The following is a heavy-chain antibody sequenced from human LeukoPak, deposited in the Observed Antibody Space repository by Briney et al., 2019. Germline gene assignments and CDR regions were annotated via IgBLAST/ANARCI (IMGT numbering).Heavy chain of an antibody. J-gene: IGHJ3*02. CDR3: ARGLGSVQQQAFDI. CDR2: IYYSGST. Sequence: PSETLSLTCTVSGGSISDFYWSWIRQPPGKGLEWIGYIYYSGSTTYNPSLNSRVTMAVDTSKNQFSLKLSSVTAADSAVYYCARGLGSVQQQAFDIWGQGTMVTVSS. CDR1: GGSISDFY. D-gene: IGHD3-16*01. V-gene: IGHV4-59*01.